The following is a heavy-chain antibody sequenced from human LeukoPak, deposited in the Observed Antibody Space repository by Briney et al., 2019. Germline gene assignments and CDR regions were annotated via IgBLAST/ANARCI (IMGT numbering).Heavy chain of an antibody. CDR1: GGSFSGYY. CDR3: ARDGTYYYAFDI. V-gene: IGHV4-34*01. CDR2: INHSGST. J-gene: IGHJ3*02. Sequence: PSETLSPTCAVYGGSFSGYYWSWIRQPPGKGLEWIGEINHSGSTNYNPSLKSRVTISVDTSKNQFSLKLSSVTAADTAVYYCARDGTYYYAFDIWGQGTMVTVSS. D-gene: IGHD3-10*01.